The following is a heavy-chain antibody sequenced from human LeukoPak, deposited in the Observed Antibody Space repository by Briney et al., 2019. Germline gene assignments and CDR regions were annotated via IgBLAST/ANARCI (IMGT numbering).Heavy chain of an antibody. J-gene: IGHJ4*02. CDR1: GGSFSGYY. Sequence: SETLSLTCAVYGGSFSGYYWSWIRQPPGKGLEWIGETNHSGSTNYNPSLKSRVTISVDTSKNQFSLKLSSVTAADTAVYYCAIYPGYSSSWGYFDYWGQGTLVTVSS. CDR2: TNHSGST. D-gene: IGHD6-13*01. V-gene: IGHV4-34*01. CDR3: AIYPGYSSSWGYFDY.